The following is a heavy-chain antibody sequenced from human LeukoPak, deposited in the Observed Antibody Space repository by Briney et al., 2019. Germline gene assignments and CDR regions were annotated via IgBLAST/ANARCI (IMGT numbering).Heavy chain of an antibody. CDR2: INHSGST. Sequence: SEXLSXXXXXXXXXXXGYXXSWTXQPPGKGLEWIGEINHSGSTNYNPSLKSRVTISVDTSKNQFSLKLSSVTAADTAVYYCARGKSIDYWGQGTLVTVSS. CDR1: XXXXXGYX. CDR3: ARGKSIDY. V-gene: IGHV4-34*01. J-gene: IGHJ4*02. D-gene: IGHD2/OR15-2a*01.